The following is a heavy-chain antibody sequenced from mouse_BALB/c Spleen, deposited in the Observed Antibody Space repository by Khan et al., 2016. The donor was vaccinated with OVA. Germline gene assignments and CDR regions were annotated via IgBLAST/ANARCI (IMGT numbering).Heavy chain of an antibody. V-gene: IGHV3-2*02. Sequence: VQLQESGPGLVKPSQSLSLTCTVTGYSITSNYAWSWIRQFPGNKLEWMGYISYSGSTNYNPSLKSRLSVTRDTSENQFFLQLSSVTTEDTATYYWARQNYYGYALDYWGQGTSVTVSS. J-gene: IGHJ4*01. CDR3: ARQNYYGYALDY. CDR1: GYSITSNYA. CDR2: ISYSGST. D-gene: IGHD1-1*01.